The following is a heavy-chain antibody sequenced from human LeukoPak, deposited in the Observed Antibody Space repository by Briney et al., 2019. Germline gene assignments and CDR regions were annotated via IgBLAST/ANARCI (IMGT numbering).Heavy chain of an antibody. V-gene: IGHV3-20*04. CDR3: ARDRLGPSFSVSHFDL. D-gene: IGHD3-3*02. CDR2: INYNGAIT. CDR1: GFTFVDYG. J-gene: IGHJ4*02. Sequence: GGSLRLSCATSGFTFVDYGLSWVRRAPGKGLEWLCAINYNGAITDYADSVKGRFTISRDNAKNSLYLRMDSLRAKDTALYYCARDRLGPSFSVSHFDLWGQGTLVTVSS.